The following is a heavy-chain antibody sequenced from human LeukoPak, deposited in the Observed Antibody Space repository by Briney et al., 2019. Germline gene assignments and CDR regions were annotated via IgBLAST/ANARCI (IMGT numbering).Heavy chain of an antibody. D-gene: IGHD3-22*01. CDR2: IYYSGST. CDR3: ARCVLGYDSSGYYGNDAFDI. Sequence: SETLSLTCTVSGGSISSGDYYWSWIRQPPGTGLEWIGYIYYSGSTYYNPSLKSRVTISVDTSKNQFSLKLSSVTAADTAVYYCARCVLGYDSSGYYGNDAFDIWGHGTMVTVSS. J-gene: IGHJ3*02. V-gene: IGHV4-30-4*01. CDR1: GGSISSGDYY.